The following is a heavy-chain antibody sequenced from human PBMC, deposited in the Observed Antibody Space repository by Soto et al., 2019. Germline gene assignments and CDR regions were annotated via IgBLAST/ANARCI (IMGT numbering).Heavy chain of an antibody. CDR1: GFTVSDYS. Sequence: QAGGSLRLSCTASGFTVSDYSVNWVRQAPGKGLEWISYISSTGDLILYADSVKGRFTIARDIAKNSLYLQMDSLRDDDSAVYYCATWAIAVGGEGVWGQGTLVTVSS. V-gene: IGHV3-48*02. CDR3: ATWAIAVGGEGV. D-gene: IGHD2-21*01. J-gene: IGHJ4*02. CDR2: ISSTGDLI.